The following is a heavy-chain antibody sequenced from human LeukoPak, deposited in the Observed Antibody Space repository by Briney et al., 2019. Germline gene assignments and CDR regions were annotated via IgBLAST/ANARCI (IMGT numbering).Heavy chain of an antibody. CDR3: ARVLGRNYYYMDV. J-gene: IGHJ6*03. V-gene: IGHV4-4*07. CDR1: GGSISTYY. D-gene: IGHD1-14*01. Sequence: PSETLSLTGSVSGGSISTYYWSWIRQPAGKGLEWIGRIYISGSTNYNPSLKSRVTMSVDTSKNQFSLKLTSVTAADTAVYYCARVLGRNYYYMDVWGKGTTVTVSS. CDR2: IYISGST.